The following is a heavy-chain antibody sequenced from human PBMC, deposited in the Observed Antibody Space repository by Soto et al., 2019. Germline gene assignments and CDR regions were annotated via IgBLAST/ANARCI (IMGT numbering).Heavy chain of an antibody. CDR1: GFTFSSYS. CDR2: ISSSSSTI. Sequence: GGSLRLSCAASGFTFSSYSMNWVRQAPGKGLEWVSYISSSSSTIYYADSVKGRFTISRDNAKNSLYLQMNSLRAEDTAVYYCARASPLTTPGYAFDIWGQGTMVTVSS. CDR3: ARASPLTTPGYAFDI. J-gene: IGHJ3*02. D-gene: IGHD1-1*01. V-gene: IGHV3-48*01.